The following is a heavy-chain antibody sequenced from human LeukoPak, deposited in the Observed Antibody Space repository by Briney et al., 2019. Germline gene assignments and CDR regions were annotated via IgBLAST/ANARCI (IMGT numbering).Heavy chain of an antibody. CDR3: ARDITLGGSSGYYPT. V-gene: IGHV3-21*01. Sequence: PGGSLRLSCAASGFTFSSYSMNWVRQAPGKGLEWVSSISSSSSYIYYADSVKGRFTISRDNAKNSLYLQMNSLRAEDTAVYYCARDITLGGSSGYYPTWGQGTLVTVSS. CDR1: GFTFSSYS. J-gene: IGHJ5*02. CDR2: ISSSSSYI. D-gene: IGHD3-22*01.